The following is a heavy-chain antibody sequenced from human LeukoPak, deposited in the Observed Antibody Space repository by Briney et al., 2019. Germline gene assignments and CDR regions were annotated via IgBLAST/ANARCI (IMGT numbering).Heavy chain of an antibody. D-gene: IGHD3-22*01. Sequence: GGSLRLSCAASGFTFSSYGMHWVRQAPGKGLEWVAVISYDGSNKYYADSVKGRFTISRDNSKNTLYLQMNSLRAEDTAVYYCASGPYDSMGDYWGQGTLVTVSS. V-gene: IGHV3-30*03. CDR1: GFTFSSYG. CDR3: ASGPYDSMGDY. CDR2: ISYDGSNK. J-gene: IGHJ4*02.